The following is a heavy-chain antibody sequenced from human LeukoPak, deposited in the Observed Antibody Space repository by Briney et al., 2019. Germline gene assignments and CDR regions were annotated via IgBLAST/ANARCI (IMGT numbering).Heavy chain of an antibody. CDR2: INHSGST. CDR1: GGSFSGYY. Sequence: SETLSLTCAVYGGSFSGYYWSWIRQPPGKGLEWIGEINHSGSTNYNPSLKSRVTISVDTSKNQFSLKLSSVTAADTAVYYCAREYSSSWYCDHWGQGTLVTVSS. V-gene: IGHV4-34*01. J-gene: IGHJ4*02. D-gene: IGHD6-13*01. CDR3: AREYSSSWYCDH.